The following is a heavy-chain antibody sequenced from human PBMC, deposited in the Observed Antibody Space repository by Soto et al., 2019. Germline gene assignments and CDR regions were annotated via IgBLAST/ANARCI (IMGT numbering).Heavy chain of an antibody. Sequence: GASVKVSCKASGYTFTSYDINWVRQATGQGLEWMGWMNPNSGNTGYAQKFQGRVTMTRNTSISTAYMELSSLRSEDTAVYYCARGLGYYDILTGYQSEDDAVDIWG. J-gene: IGHJ3*02. CDR3: ARGLGYYDILTGYQSEDDAVDI. CDR1: GYTFTSYD. CDR2: MNPNSGNT. D-gene: IGHD3-9*01. V-gene: IGHV1-8*01.